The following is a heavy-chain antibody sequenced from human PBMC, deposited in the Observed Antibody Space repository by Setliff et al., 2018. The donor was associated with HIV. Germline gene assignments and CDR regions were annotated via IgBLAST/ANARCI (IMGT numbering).Heavy chain of an antibody. CDR3: AREVMVVPAAREHYYYMDV. CDR1: GYPISSGYY. V-gene: IGHV4-38-2*01. J-gene: IGHJ6*03. D-gene: IGHD2-2*01. Sequence: PSETLSLTCAVSGYPISSGYYWGWIRQPPGKGLEWIGSLYHSGSTYYNPSLKSRVTMSVDMSKYQFSLKLTSVTAADTAVYYCAREVMVVPAAREHYYYMDVWGKGTTVTVSS. CDR2: LYHSGST.